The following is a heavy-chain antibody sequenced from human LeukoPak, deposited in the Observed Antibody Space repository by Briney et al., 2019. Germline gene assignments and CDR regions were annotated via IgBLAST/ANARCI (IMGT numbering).Heavy chain of an antibody. CDR3: ARGVSRITIFGVVIRHGAFDI. Sequence: GASVKVSCKASGYTFTGYYMHWVRQAPGQGLEWMGWINPNSGGTNYAQKFQGRVTMTRDTSISTAYMELSRLRSDDTAVYYCARGVSRITIFGVVIRHGAFDIWGQGTMVTVSS. CDR2: INPNSGGT. CDR1: GYTFTGYY. J-gene: IGHJ3*02. V-gene: IGHV1-2*02. D-gene: IGHD3-3*01.